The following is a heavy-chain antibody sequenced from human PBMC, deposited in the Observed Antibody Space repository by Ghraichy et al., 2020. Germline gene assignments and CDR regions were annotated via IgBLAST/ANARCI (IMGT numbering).Heavy chain of an antibody. J-gene: IGHJ5*02. D-gene: IGHD3-22*01. CDR3: ARLVNYYDSSGYYGWFDP. Sequence: GESLNISCKGSGYSFTSYWIGWVRQMPGKGLEWMGIIYPGDSDTRYSPSFQGQVTISADKSISTAYLQWSSPKASDTAMYYCARLVNYYDSSGYYGWFDPWGQGTLVTVSS. V-gene: IGHV5-51*01. CDR2: IYPGDSDT. CDR1: GYSFTSYW.